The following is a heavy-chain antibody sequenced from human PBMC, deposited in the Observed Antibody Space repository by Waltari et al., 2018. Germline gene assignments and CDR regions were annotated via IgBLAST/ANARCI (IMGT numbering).Heavy chain of an antibody. CDR3: ARLGPYWYFDR. Sequence: QVQLQESGPGLVKPSETLSLTCAVSGYSISSGYYWGWIRQPPGKGLEWIGSIYHSGSTYYNPSLKSRVTISVDTSKNQFSLKLSSVTAADTAVYYCARLGPYWYFDRWGRGTLVTVSS. V-gene: IGHV4-38-2*01. J-gene: IGHJ2*01. CDR2: IYHSGST. CDR1: GYSISSGYY.